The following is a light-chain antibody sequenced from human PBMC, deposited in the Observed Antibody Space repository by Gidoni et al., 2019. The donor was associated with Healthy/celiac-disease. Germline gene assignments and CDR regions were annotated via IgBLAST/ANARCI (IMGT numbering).Light chain of an antibody. CDR3: AAWDDSLNGPV. CDR2: SNN. Sequence: SVLTQPPSASGNPGQRVTISCSGSSSHIGSNTVNWYQQLPGTPPKLLIYSNNQRPSGVPDRFSGSKSGTSASLAISGLQSEDEADYYCAAWDDSLNGPVFGGGTKLTVL. V-gene: IGLV1-44*01. CDR1: SSHIGSNT. J-gene: IGLJ3*02.